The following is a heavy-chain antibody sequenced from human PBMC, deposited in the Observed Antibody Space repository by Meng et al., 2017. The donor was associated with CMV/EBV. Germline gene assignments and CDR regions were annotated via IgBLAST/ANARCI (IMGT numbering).Heavy chain of an antibody. D-gene: IGHD4-23*01. CDR3: ARVLRWNGVIDY. Sequence: GLVKPAEPLYLACTGVGGSISGYDWSWIRQPAGKGLEWIGRIYTSGSTNYNPSLKSRVTMSVDTSKNQFSLKLSSVTAADTAVYYCARVLRWNGVIDYWGQGTLVTVSS. CDR2: IYTSGST. CDR1: GGSISGYD. J-gene: IGHJ4*02. V-gene: IGHV4-4*07.